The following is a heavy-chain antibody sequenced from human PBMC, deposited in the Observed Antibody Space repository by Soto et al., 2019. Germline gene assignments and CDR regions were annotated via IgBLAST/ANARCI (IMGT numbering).Heavy chain of an antibody. Sequence: QVQLVQSGAEVKRPGASVKVSCKASGYTFTTYGFNWVRQAPGRGLEWMGWISPYNGDTNYAQNFQGRVTLTTDTSTSTAYMELRSLTSDDTAVYYCARTPRAQMIVLESATWFDYWGQVTLVTVSS. CDR3: ARTPRAQMIVLESATWFDY. CDR2: ISPYNGDT. CDR1: GYTFTTYG. D-gene: IGHD2-15*01. V-gene: IGHV1-18*04. J-gene: IGHJ4*02.